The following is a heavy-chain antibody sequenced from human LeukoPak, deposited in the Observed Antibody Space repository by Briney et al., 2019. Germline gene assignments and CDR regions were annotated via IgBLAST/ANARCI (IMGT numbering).Heavy chain of an antibody. CDR1: GGSISSSSYY. V-gene: IGHV4-39*01. D-gene: IGHD6-13*01. J-gene: IGHJ6*02. CDR3: AREQQLTTFYCYGMDV. CDR2: IYYSGST. Sequence: SETLSLTCTVSGGSISSSSYYWGWIRQPPGKGLEWIGSIYYSGSTYYNPSLKSRLTISVDTSKNQFSLKLSSVTAADTAVYYCAREQQLTTFYCYGMDVWGQGTTVTVSS.